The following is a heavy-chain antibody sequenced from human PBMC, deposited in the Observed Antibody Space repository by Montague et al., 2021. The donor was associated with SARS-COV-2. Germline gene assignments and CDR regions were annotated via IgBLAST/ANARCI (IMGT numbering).Heavy chain of an antibody. CDR2: TYYRSKWYN. D-gene: IGHD3-10*01. CDR1: GDSVSSNSAA. V-gene: IGHV6-1*01. CDR3: AGGLWFGELLSLYYYYGMDV. Sequence: SAISGDSVSSNSAAWNWIRQSPSRGLEWLGRTYYRSKWYNDYAVSVKSRITINPDTSKNQFSLQLNSVTPEDTAVYYCAGGLWFGELLSLYYYYGMDVWGQGTTVTVSS. J-gene: IGHJ6*02.